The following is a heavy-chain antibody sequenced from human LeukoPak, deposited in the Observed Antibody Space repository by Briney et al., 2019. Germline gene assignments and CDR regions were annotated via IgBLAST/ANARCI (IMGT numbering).Heavy chain of an antibody. CDR3: ARGEDLGYYFDY. D-gene: IGHD1-26*01. Sequence: KPSETLSLTCTVSGGSISSYYWSWIRQPPGKGLELIGYFYHSGSTNYNPSLKSRVTISVDTSKNQFSLNLRSVTAADTAVYYCARGEDLGYYFDYWGQGTLVTVSS. J-gene: IGHJ4*02. CDR2: FYHSGST. V-gene: IGHV4-59*01. CDR1: GGSISSYY.